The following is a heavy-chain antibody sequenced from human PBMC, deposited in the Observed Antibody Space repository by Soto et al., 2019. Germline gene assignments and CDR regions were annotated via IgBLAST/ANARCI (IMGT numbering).Heavy chain of an antibody. D-gene: IGHD6-6*01. CDR3: ASSYSSSSSAWYYGMDV. CDR2: IDPSDSYT. CDR1: GYSFTSYW. J-gene: IGHJ6*02. Sequence: PGESLKISCKGSGYSFTSYWISWVRQMPGKGLEWMGRIDPSDSYTNYSPSFQGHVTISADKSISTAYLQWSSLKASDTAMYYCASSYSSSSSAWYYGMDVWGQGTLFTVSS. V-gene: IGHV5-10-1*01.